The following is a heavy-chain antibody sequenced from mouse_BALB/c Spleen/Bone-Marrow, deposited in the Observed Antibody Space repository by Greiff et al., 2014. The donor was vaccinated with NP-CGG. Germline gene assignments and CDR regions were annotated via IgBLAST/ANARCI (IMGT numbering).Heavy chain of an antibody. CDR3: ARGGHDFSLDY. V-gene: IGHV1-59*01. Sequence: VQLGNSGVEFGRLGVSGKLSCKALGKHLPANGISWGRRRPGQGLGGIGAIDTSDSYTNYNQKFMGKASLTVDASSSTAYMQVSSLTSDDSAVYYCARGGHDFSLDYWGQGTSVTVSS. CDR2: IDTSDSYT. J-gene: IGHJ4*01. CDR1: GKHLPANG. D-gene: IGHD2-4*01.